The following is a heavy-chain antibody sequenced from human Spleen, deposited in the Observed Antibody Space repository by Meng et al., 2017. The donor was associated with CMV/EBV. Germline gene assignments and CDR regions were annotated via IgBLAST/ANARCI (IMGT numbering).Heavy chain of an antibody. D-gene: IGHD3-22*01. CDR1: GYAFTRHY. V-gene: IGHV1-46*04. J-gene: IGHJ1*01. Sequence: SCQASGYAFTRHYIHWLRQDPGQGFEWMGMINPSSGSTNYAEKWQGRVTMTADTSTSTVSVDLRSLTSEDTATYYCAREGQDSSAYAHWGQGTLVTVSS. CDR2: INPSSGST. CDR3: AREGQDSSAYAH.